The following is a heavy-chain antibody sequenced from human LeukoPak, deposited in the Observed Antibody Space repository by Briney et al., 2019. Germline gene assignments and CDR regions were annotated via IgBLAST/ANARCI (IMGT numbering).Heavy chain of an antibody. CDR3: ARQTTVTSLDLSDI. J-gene: IGHJ3*02. CDR1: GYTFTSYG. D-gene: IGHD4-17*01. V-gene: IGHV1-18*01. CDR2: ISGYNGNT. Sequence: ASVKVSCKASGYTFTSYGISWVRQAPGQGLEWMGWISGYNGNTNYAQKFQGRVTMTTDTSTSTAYMELRSLRSDGTAVYYCARQTTVTSLDLSDIWGQGTMVTVSS.